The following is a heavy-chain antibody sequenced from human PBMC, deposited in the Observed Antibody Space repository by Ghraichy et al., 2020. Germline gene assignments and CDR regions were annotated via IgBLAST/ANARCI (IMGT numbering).Heavy chain of an antibody. D-gene: IGHD2-15*01. CDR3: AGGGVAPASGYYGMDI. V-gene: IGHV3-23*01. Sequence: GGSLRLSCAASGFTFSNYAMSWVRQPPGKGLEWVSTISGSGGTTYYADSVKGRFTISRDNSKNTLYLQMNSLRAEDTAVYYCAGGGVAPASGYYGMDIWGQGTTVTVSS. CDR2: ISGSGGTT. J-gene: IGHJ6*02. CDR1: GFTFSNYA.